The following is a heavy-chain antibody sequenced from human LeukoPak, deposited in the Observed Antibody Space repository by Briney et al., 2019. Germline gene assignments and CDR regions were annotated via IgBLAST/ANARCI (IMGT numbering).Heavy chain of an antibody. D-gene: IGHD3-3*01. V-gene: IGHV4-39*01. CDR2: INYSGST. CDR1: GGSISSSSYF. CDR3: ARTYDFWSGQIDY. Sequence: SETLCLTCRVSGGSISSSSYFWGWIRQPPGKGLEWIGSINYSGSTYFNPSLKSRVTTSVDTSRNQFSLKLSSVTAADTAVYYCARTYDFWSGQIDYWGQGTLVTVSS. J-gene: IGHJ4*02.